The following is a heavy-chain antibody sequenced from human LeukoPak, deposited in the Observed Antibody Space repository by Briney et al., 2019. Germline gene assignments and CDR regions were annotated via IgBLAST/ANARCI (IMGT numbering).Heavy chain of an antibody. CDR1: GFTFSSYA. CDR2: ISGSGGST. Sequence: GGSLRLSCAASGFTFSSYAMSWVRQAPGKGLEWVSAISGSGGSTYYVDSVKGRFTISRDNSKNTLYLQMNSLRAEDTAVYYCAKMGVRQLLAVGRGMDVWGQGTTVTVSS. D-gene: IGHD2-2*01. J-gene: IGHJ6*02. V-gene: IGHV3-23*01. CDR3: AKMGVRQLLAVGRGMDV.